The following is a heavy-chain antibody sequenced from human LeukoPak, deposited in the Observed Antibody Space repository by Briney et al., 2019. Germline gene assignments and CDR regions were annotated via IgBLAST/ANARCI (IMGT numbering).Heavy chain of an antibody. Sequence: PVGTLRLSSAPSLFIFSNYGMHWVRQARAQGLEWVAFIRFDGTDELYADSVKGRFTISRDNSQNTVSLQVNNLRTEDTAFYYCAKTTLSDASGHYYYMDVWGKGTTVTVSS. CDR1: LFIFSNYG. D-gene: IGHD3-3*01. J-gene: IGHJ6*03. CDR2: IRFDGTDE. V-gene: IGHV3-30*02. CDR3: AKTTLSDASGHYYYMDV.